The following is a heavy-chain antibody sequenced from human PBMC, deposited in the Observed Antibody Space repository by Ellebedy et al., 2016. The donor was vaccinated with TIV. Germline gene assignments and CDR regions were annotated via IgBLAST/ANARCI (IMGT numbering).Heavy chain of an antibody. J-gene: IGHJ6*03. CDR1: GGSISSYY. CDR3: ARGNTRPRNSSGKPRAHYYYYMDV. D-gene: IGHD3-22*01. CDR2: IYTSGST. Sequence: SETLSLTXTVSGGSISSYYWSWIRQPAGKGLEWIGRIYTSGSTNYNPSLKSRVTISVDTSKNQFSLKLSSVTAADTAVYYCARGNTRPRNSSGKPRAHYYYYMDVWGKGTTVTVSS. V-gene: IGHV4-4*07.